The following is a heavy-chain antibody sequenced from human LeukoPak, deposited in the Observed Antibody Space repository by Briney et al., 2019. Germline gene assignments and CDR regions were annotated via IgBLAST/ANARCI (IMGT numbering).Heavy chain of an antibody. J-gene: IGHJ4*02. Sequence: GGSLRLFCAASGFTVSSKYMSWVRQAPGEGLEWVSVIYSGGSTYYADSVKGRFTISRDNSKNTLYLQMNSLRAEDTAVYYCARARYYYDSSGFIHFDYWGQGTLVTVSS. D-gene: IGHD3-22*01. CDR2: IYSGGST. CDR1: GFTVSSKY. CDR3: ARARYYYDSSGFIHFDY. V-gene: IGHV3-53*01.